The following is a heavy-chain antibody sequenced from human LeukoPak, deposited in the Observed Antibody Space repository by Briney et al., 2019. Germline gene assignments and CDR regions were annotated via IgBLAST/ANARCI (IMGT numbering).Heavy chain of an antibody. CDR1: GYSVSTYW. CDR3: ARRVNSGYYFDY. Sequence: PGESLKIPCKGFGYSVSTYWIGWVRQMPGRGLELMGIIYPGDSDTTYSPPFQGQVTISVDKSISTAYLQWSTLKASDTAMYYCARRVNSGYYFDYWAQGTLVTVSS. D-gene: IGHD3-22*01. J-gene: IGHJ4*02. V-gene: IGHV5-51*01. CDR2: IYPGDSDT.